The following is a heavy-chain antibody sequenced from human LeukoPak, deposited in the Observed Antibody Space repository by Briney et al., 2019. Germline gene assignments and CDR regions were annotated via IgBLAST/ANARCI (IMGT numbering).Heavy chain of an antibody. Sequence: SSETLSLTCAVSGGSISSSNWWSWVRQPPGKGLEWIGEIYHSGSTNYNPSLKSRVTISVDKSKNQFSLKLSSVTAADTAVYYCAREGITIFGVVRSYYYMDVWGKGTTVTVSS. V-gene: IGHV4-4*02. D-gene: IGHD3-3*01. CDR2: IYHSGST. J-gene: IGHJ6*03. CDR3: AREGITIFGVVRSYYYMDV. CDR1: GGSISSSNW.